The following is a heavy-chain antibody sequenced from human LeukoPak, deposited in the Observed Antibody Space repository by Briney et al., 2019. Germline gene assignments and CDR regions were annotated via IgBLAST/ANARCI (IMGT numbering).Heavy chain of an antibody. D-gene: IGHD2-2*01. J-gene: IGHJ5*02. Sequence: SETLSLTCTVPGGSISNYYWSWIRQPPGKGLEWIGYIYYSGSTNYNPSLKSRVTISVDTSKNQFSLKLSSVTAADTAVYYCARDMAQPRVNPVPLGGFDPWGQGTLVTVSS. CDR3: ARDMAQPRVNPVPLGGFDP. V-gene: IGHV4-59*01. CDR2: IYYSGST. CDR1: GGSISNYY.